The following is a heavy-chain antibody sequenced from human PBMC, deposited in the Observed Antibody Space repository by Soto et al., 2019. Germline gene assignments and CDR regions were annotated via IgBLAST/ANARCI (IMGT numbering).Heavy chain of an antibody. CDR2: IYYSGST. CDR1: GGSISSGGYY. V-gene: IGHV4-31*03. Sequence: PSETLSLTCTVSGGSISSGGYYWSWIRQHPGKGLEWIGYIYYSGSTYYNPSLKGRVTISVDTSKNQFSLKLSSVTAADTAVYYCARYHQLLSESGSTWGQGTMVTVYS. J-gene: IGHJ5*02. D-gene: IGHD2-2*01. CDR3: ARYHQLLSESGST.